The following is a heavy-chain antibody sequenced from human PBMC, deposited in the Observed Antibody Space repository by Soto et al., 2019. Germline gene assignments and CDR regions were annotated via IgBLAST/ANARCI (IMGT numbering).Heavy chain of an antibody. CDR2: IYYSGST. CDR3: ARLALHFDY. J-gene: IGHJ4*02. CDR1: GGSISSSSYY. Sequence: SETLSLTCTVSGGSISSSSYYWGWIRQPPGKGLEWIGSIYYSGSTYYNPSLKSRVTISVDTSKNQFSLKLSSVTAADTAVYYCARLALHFDYWGQGTLVTVSS. V-gene: IGHV4-39*01.